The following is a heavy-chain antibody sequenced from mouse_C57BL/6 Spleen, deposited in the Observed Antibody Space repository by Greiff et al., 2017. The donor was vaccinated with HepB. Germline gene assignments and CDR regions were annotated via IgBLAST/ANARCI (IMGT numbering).Heavy chain of an antibody. D-gene: IGHD3-2*02. CDR2: IDPSDSYT. V-gene: IGHV1-50*01. J-gene: IGHJ3*01. CDR1: GYTFTSYW. Sequence: QVQLQQPGAELVKPGASVKLSCKASGYTFTSYWMQWVKQRPGQGLEWIGEIDPSDSYTNYNQKFKGKATLTVDTSSSPAYMPLSSLTSEDSAVYYCARYQLRLRSFAYWGQGTLVTVSA. CDR3: ARYQLRLRSFAY.